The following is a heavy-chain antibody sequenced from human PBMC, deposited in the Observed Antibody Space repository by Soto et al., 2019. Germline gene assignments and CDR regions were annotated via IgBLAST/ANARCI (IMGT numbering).Heavy chain of an antibody. CDR3: ARSYDSWSGHYPRSDP. J-gene: IGHJ5*02. Sequence: PSETLSLTCTVSGGSISFSYWSWIRQSPGRGLEWIGYIYYTGSTNYNPSLKSRVIMSLDTSKNQFSLKLSSVTAADTAVYYCARSYDSWSGHYPRSDPWGQGTQVTVSS. D-gene: IGHD3-3*01. CDR1: GGSISFSY. V-gene: IGHV4-59*01. CDR2: IYYTGST.